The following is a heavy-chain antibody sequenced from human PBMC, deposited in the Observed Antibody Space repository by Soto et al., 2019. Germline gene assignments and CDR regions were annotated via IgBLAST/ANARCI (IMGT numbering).Heavy chain of an antibody. CDR3: AKDYFAGDRGAGNYFDY. D-gene: IGHD3-9*01. CDR2: ISYDGSNK. J-gene: IGHJ4*02. Sequence: QVQLVESGGGVVQPGRSLRLSCAASGFTFSSYGMHWVRQAPGKGLEWVAVISYDGSNKYYADSVKGRFTISRDNSKNTLYLQMNSLRAEDTAVYYCAKDYFAGDRGAGNYFDYWGQGTLVTVSS. CDR1: GFTFSSYG. V-gene: IGHV3-30*18.